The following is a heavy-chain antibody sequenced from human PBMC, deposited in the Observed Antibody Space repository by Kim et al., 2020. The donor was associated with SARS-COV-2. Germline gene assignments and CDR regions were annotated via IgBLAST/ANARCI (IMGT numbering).Heavy chain of an antibody. V-gene: IGHV4-39*01. CDR1: GGSISSSSYY. Sequence: SETLSLTCTVSGGSISSSSYYWGWIRQPPGKGLEWIGSIYYSGSTYYNPSLKSRVTISVDTSKNQFSLKLSSVTAADTAVYYCEADSSGYNYFDYWGQGTLVTVSS. CDR2: IYYSGST. J-gene: IGHJ4*02. CDR3: EADSSGYNYFDY. D-gene: IGHD3-22*01.